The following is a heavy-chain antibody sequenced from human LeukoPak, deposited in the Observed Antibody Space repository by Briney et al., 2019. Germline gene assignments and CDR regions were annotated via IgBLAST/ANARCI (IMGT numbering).Heavy chain of an antibody. Sequence: GGSLRLSCAASGFTFSSYAISWVRQAPGKGLEWVSAISGSGGSTYYADFVKGRFTISRDNSKNTLYLQMNSLRADDTALYYCAKDPRGWLSTPDYWGQGTLVTVSS. D-gene: IGHD3-22*01. CDR3: AKDPRGWLSTPDY. J-gene: IGHJ4*02. V-gene: IGHV3-23*01. CDR1: GFTFSSYA. CDR2: ISGSGGST.